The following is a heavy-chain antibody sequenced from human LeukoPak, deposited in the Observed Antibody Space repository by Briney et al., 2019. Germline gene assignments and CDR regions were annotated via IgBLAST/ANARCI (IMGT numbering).Heavy chain of an antibody. CDR2: INHSGST. D-gene: IGHD1-1*01. V-gene: IGHV4-34*01. CDR3: ARVDNWNGIDY. J-gene: IGHJ4*02. CDR1: GGSFSGYY. Sequence: SETLSLTCAVYGGSFSGYYWSWIRQPPGKGLEWIGEINHSGSTNYNPSLKSRVTISVDTSKNQLSLKLSSVTAADTAVYYCARVDNWNGIDYWGQGTLVTVSS.